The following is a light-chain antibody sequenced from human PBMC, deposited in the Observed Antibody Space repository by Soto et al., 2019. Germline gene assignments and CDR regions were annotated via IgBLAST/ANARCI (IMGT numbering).Light chain of an antibody. J-gene: IGKJ4*01. CDR3: QQAHSFPLT. V-gene: IGKV3-20*01. CDR2: GAS. CDR1: QSVSSSY. Sequence: EIVLTQSPGPLSLSPGERATLSCRSSQSVSSSYLAWYQQKPGQAPRLIIYGASSRATGIPDRFSGSGSGTDFTLTISGLQPEDVATYYCQQAHSFPLTLGGGTKVDIK.